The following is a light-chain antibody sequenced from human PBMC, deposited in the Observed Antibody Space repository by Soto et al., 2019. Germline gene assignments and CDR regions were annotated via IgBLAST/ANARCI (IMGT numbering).Light chain of an antibody. Sequence: EIVLTHSPLNLSLSQGERAKLSCRPLQSVSSSYLAWYQQKPGQAPRLLIYGASSRATGIPDRFSGSGSGADFTLTISRLEPEDFAVYYCQQYGSSPSWTFGQGTKVDI. CDR2: GAS. V-gene: IGKV3-20*01. J-gene: IGKJ1*01. CDR3: QQYGSSPSWT. CDR1: QSVSSSY.